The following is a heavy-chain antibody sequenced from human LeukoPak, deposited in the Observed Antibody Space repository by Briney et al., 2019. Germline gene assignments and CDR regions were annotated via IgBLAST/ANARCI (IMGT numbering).Heavy chain of an antibody. D-gene: IGHD2-21*01. CDR1: GYTFTSYG. CDR2: ISAYNGNT. V-gene: IGHV1-18*01. Sequence: ASVKVSCKASGYTFTSYGISWVRQAPGQGLEWMGWISAYNGNTNYAQKLQGRVTITADKSTSTAYMELSSLRSEDTAVYYCARGRVNDAFDIWGQGTMVTVSS. CDR3: ARGRVNDAFDI. J-gene: IGHJ3*02.